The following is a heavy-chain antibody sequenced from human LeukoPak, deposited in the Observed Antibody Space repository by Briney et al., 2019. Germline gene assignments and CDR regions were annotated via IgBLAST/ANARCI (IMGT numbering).Heavy chain of an antibody. Sequence: GGSLRLSCAASGFTFRSYSMNWVRQAPGKGLEWVSYISSSSSTIYYADSVKGRFTISRDNAKNSLYLQMNSLRAEDTAVYYCARSGYSYGFDYWGQGTLVTVSS. V-gene: IGHV3-48*04. J-gene: IGHJ4*02. D-gene: IGHD5-18*01. CDR1: GFTFRSYS. CDR2: ISSSSSTI. CDR3: ARSGYSYGFDY.